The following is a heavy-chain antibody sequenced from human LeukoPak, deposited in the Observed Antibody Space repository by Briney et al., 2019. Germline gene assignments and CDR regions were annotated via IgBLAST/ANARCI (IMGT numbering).Heavy chain of an antibody. CDR1: GGSISSYY. J-gene: IGHJ5*02. Sequence: TSETLSLTCTVSGGSISSYYWSWIRQPPGKGLEWIGYIYYSGSTNYNPSLKSRVTISVDTSKNQFSLKLSSVTAADTAVYYCARGSRGTMVRFYNWFDPWGQGTLVTVSS. CDR3: ARGSRGTMVRFYNWFDP. V-gene: IGHV4-59*12. CDR2: IYYSGST. D-gene: IGHD3-10*01.